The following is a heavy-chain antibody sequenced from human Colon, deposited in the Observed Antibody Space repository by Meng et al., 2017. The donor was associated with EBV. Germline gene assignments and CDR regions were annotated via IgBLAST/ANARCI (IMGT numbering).Heavy chain of an antibody. CDR3: ARRPTGIDY. D-gene: IGHD2-8*02. CDR2: IINGGSP. Sequence: QVQLQQRVAGLLTPSETLSLPGAVNGGSLSGSYWNWIRQPPGKGRECIGEIINGGSPSYNPSLKSRVTISIDTSKNQLSLMLSSVTAADTAVYYCARRPTGIDYWGQGTLVTVSS. V-gene: IGHV4-34*12. CDR1: GGSLSGSY. J-gene: IGHJ4*02.